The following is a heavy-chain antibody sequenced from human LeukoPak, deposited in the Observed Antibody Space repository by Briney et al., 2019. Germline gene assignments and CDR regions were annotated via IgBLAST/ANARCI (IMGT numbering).Heavy chain of an antibody. D-gene: IGHD2-21*02. Sequence: SETLSLTCTVSGASVSSSSYFWAWIRQPPGKSLEWLGSISYSGSAHYHPSLKSRISISTDTSMNQFSLKVRCVTAADTALYYCAIVQNSGDSVVAYYFDYWGHGALVTVYS. CDR3: AIVQNSGDSVVAYYFDY. V-gene: IGHV4-39*07. CDR2: ISYSGSA. J-gene: IGHJ4*01. CDR1: GASVSSSSYF.